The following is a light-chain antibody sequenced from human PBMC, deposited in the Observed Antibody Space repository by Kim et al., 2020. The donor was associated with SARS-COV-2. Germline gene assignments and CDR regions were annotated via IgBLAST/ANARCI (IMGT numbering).Light chain of an antibody. J-gene: IGLJ1*01. V-gene: IGLV1-44*01. CDR3: AAWDDSLNGQV. CDR2: SNN. CDR1: SSNIGSNT. Sequence: ELTQPPSASGTPGQRVTISCSGNSSNIGSNTVNWHQHLPGTAPKLLIYSNNQRPSGVPDRFSGSKSGTSASLAISGLQSEDEADYYCAAWDDSLNGQVFGTGTKVTVL.